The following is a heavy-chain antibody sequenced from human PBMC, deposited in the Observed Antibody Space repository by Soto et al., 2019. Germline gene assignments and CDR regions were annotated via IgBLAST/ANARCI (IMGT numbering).Heavy chain of an antibody. D-gene: IGHD3-10*01. CDR1: GYTFTSYG. CDR2: ISTYNGNT. CDR3: ARDLPDADYYGSGSYFVFDY. Sequence: QVQLVQSGAEVKKPGASVKVSCKASGYTFTSYGISWVRQAPGQGLEWMGWISTYNGNTNYAQKLQGRVTMTTDTSTSKAYMELRSLRSDDTAVYYCARDLPDADYYGSGSYFVFDYWGQGTLVTVSS. V-gene: IGHV1-18*01. J-gene: IGHJ4*02.